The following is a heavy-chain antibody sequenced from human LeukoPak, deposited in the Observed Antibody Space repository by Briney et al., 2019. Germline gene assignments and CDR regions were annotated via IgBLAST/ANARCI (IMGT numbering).Heavy chain of an antibody. Sequence: SETLSVTCTGSGGSISSYYLSWIRQPPGKGLEWIGYISDSGSTNYNSCLRSRVTMSVDTSNNQCSLKLNSVTAAHTAVYYCARQEGMTTYDYWGQGTLVTVSS. CDR1: GGSISSYY. CDR3: ARQEGMTTYDY. V-gene: IGHV4-59*08. CDR2: ISDSGST. J-gene: IGHJ4*02. D-gene: IGHD4-17*01.